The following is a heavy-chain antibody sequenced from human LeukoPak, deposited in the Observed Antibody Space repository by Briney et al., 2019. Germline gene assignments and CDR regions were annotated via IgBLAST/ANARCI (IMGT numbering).Heavy chain of an antibody. Sequence: SETLSLTCTVSGGSISSSSYYWGCIRRPPGKELVCIRNIYYSGSTYFNPSLKSRVTISVDTSKNQFSLKLSSVTAADTAVYYCAGFYYYGSGSYSVYNWSDPWGQGTLVTVSS. J-gene: IGHJ5*02. CDR3: AGFYYYGSGSYSVYNWSDP. D-gene: IGHD3-10*01. V-gene: IGHV4-39*01. CDR2: IYYSGST. CDR1: GGSISSSSYY.